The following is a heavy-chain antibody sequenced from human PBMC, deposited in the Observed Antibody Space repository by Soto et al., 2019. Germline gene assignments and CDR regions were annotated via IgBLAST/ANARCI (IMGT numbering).Heavy chain of an antibody. CDR1: GYTFTSYG. CDR2: ISAYNGNT. D-gene: IGHD3-22*01. V-gene: IGHV1-18*01. J-gene: IGHJ4*02. Sequence: GSSVQVSCKASGYTFTSYGISWVRQAPGQGLEWMGWISAYNGNTNYAQKLQGRVTMTTDTSTSTAYMELRSLRSDDTAVYYCAREHAPTYYDDSSRYYFDECGQGTLVTVCS. CDR3: AREHAPTYYDDSSRYYFDE.